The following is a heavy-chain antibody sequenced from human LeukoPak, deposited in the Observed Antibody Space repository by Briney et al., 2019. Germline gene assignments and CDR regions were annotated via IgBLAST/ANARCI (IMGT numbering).Heavy chain of an antibody. CDR3: VRGRGVPEYYFDY. D-gene: IGHD2-2*01. CDR2: IKTDGRST. J-gene: IGHJ4*02. Sequence: GGSLRLSCANSGFTFSSYWMHWVRQAPGKGLVWVSRIKTDGRSTTYADFVQGRFTISRDNAKNTLHLQMNSLRADDTAVYYCVRGRGVPEYYFDYWGQGTLVTVSS. CDR1: GFTFSSYW. V-gene: IGHV3-74*01.